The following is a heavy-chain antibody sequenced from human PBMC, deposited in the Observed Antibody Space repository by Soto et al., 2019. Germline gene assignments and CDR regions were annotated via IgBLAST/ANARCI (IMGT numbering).Heavy chain of an antibody. CDR3: ARNGTYSSSLSQYSGMDV. D-gene: IGHD1-26*01. CDR2: IVPMLGTP. V-gene: IGHV1-69*01. Sequence: VQLVQSGAEVKEPGSSVRVSCKASGGTFDNFIMNWVRQTPGQGLEWMGGIVPMLGTPTYAEKFKGRVTISATGSTSTMYMEVTSLSSEDTAIYYCARNGTYSSSLSQYSGMDVWGQGTTVTVSS. CDR1: GGTFDNFI. J-gene: IGHJ6*02.